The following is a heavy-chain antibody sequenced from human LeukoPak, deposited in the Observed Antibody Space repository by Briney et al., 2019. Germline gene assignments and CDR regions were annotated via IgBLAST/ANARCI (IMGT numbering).Heavy chain of an antibody. Sequence: SETLSLTCTVSGGSISSYYWSWIRQPAGKGLEWIGRIYTSGSTNYNPSLKSRVTMSVDTSKNQFSLKLSSVTAADTAVYYCARGPLTVEQHSGSYGGAEDWFDPWGQGTLVTVSS. J-gene: IGHJ5*02. CDR3: ARGPLTVEQHSGSYGGAEDWFDP. V-gene: IGHV4-4*07. CDR2: IYTSGST. D-gene: IGHD1-26*01. CDR1: GGSISSYY.